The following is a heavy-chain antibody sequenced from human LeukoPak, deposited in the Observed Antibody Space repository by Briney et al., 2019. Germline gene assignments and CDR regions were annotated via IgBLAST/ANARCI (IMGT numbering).Heavy chain of an antibody. Sequence: ASVKVSCKASGYTFTGYYMHWVRQTPGQGLEWMGWINPNSGGTNYAQKFQGRVTMTRDTSISTAYMELSRLSSDDTAVYYCARGHYYGSGSYYQNYYYYYMDVWGKGTTVTVSS. CDR2: INPNSGGT. V-gene: IGHV1-2*02. D-gene: IGHD3-10*01. CDR3: ARGHYYGSGSYYQNYYYYYMDV. J-gene: IGHJ6*03. CDR1: GYTFTGYY.